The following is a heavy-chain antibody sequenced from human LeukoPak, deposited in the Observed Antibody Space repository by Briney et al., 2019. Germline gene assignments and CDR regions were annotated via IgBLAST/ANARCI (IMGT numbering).Heavy chain of an antibody. CDR2: INHSGST. Sequence: SETLSLTCAVYGGSFSGYYWSWIRQPPGKGPEWIGEINHSGSTNYNPSLKSRVTISVDTSKNQFSLKLSSVTAADTAVYYCARVGEIQLWLGRYFDLWGRGTLVTVSS. J-gene: IGHJ2*01. D-gene: IGHD5-18*01. CDR1: GGSFSGYY. V-gene: IGHV4-34*01. CDR3: ARVGEIQLWLGRYFDL.